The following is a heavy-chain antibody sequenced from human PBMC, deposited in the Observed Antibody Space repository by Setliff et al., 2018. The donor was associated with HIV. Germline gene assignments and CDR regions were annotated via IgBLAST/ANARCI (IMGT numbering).Heavy chain of an antibody. CDR3: AKLLGNGGNSDPFDI. Sequence: GGSLRLSCAASGFTFRNAWMSWVRQAPGKGLEWVGRIKSKSDGGAVHYAAPVKGRFTISRDDSQDTLYLEMDRLTTADTGLYYCAKLLGNGGNSDPFDIWGQGTSVTVSS. V-gene: IGHV3-15*06. J-gene: IGHJ3*02. D-gene: IGHD2-21*01. CDR1: GFTFRNAW. CDR2: IKSKSDGGAV.